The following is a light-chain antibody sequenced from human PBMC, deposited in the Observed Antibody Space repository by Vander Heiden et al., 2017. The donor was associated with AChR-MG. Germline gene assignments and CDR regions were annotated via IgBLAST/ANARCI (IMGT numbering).Light chain of an antibody. Sequence: SYELPQPPSVSVSPGQPASITCPGDKLGDKYACWYQQKPGQSPVLVIYQDSKRPSGIPERFSGSNSGNTATLTISGTQAMDEADYYCQAWDSSTYVVFGGGTKLTVL. J-gene: IGLJ2*01. V-gene: IGLV3-1*01. CDR1: KLGDKY. CDR2: QDS. CDR3: QAWDSSTYVV.